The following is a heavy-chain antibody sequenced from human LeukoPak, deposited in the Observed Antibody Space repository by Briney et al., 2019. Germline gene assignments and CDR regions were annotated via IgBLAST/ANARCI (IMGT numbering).Heavy chain of an antibody. D-gene: IGHD3-10*01. CDR2: IYTSGST. V-gene: IGHV4-4*07. CDR1: GGSISSYY. J-gene: IGHJ5*02. Sequence: PSETLSLTCTVSGGSISSYYWSWIRQPAGKGLEWIGRIYTSGSTNYNPSLKSRVTMSVDTSKNQFSLKLSSVTAADTAVYYCARDADGGSGGQTNWFDPWGQGTLVTVSS. CDR3: ARDADGGSGGQTNWFDP.